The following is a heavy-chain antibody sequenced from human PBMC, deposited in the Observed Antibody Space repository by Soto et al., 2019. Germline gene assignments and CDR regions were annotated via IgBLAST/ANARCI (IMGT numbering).Heavy chain of an antibody. D-gene: IGHD2-15*01. CDR1: GYTFTSYA. J-gene: IGHJ4*02. CDR3: ARGPGGPDGPGVY. CDR2: INAGNGNT. V-gene: IGHV1-3*01. Sequence: QVQLVQSGAEVKKPGASVKVSCKASGYTFTSYAMYWVRQALGQRLEWMGWINAGNGNTKYSQKFQGRVTIARDTSASTAHTELTSLRSEVTAVYYCARGPGGPDGPGVYWGQGTLVAVSS.